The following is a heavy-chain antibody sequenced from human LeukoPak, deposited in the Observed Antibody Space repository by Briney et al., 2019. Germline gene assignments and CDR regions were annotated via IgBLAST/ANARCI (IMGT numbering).Heavy chain of an antibody. V-gene: IGHV1-18*01. CDR3: ARDSNYYDSSGYQRDAFDI. CDR1: GYTFTSYG. CDR2: ISAYIGNT. Sequence: ASVKVSCKASGYTFTSYGISWVRQAPGQGLEWMGWISAYIGNTNYAQKLQGRVTMTTDTSTSTAYMELRSLRSDDTAVYYCARDSNYYDSSGYQRDAFDIWGQGTMVTVSS. D-gene: IGHD3-22*01. J-gene: IGHJ3*02.